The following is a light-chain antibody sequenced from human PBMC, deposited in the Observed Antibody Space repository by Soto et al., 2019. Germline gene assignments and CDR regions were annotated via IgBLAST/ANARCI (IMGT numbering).Light chain of an antibody. CDR3: QQSYGIPYT. Sequence: IQVTQSPSSLSASVGDRVTITCRASQRISSYLNWYQQKPGKAPKLLIYAASSLQSGVPSRFSGSGSGTDFTLTISSLQPEDFATYYCQQSYGIPYTFGQGTKVDIK. CDR2: AAS. J-gene: IGKJ2*01. V-gene: IGKV1-39*01. CDR1: QRISSY.